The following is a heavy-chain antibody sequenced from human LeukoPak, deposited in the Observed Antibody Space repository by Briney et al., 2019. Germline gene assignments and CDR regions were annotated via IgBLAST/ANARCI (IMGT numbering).Heavy chain of an antibody. CDR3: ARLKTRGYSSSWWDAFDI. CDR1: GFTFSSYG. D-gene: IGHD6-13*01. CDR2: ISYDGSNK. V-gene: IGHV3-30*03. J-gene: IGHJ3*02. Sequence: QPGGSLRLSCAASGFTFSSYGMHWVRQAPGKGLEWVAVISYDGSNKYYADSVKGRFTISRDNSKNTLYLQMNSLRAEDTAVYYCARLKTRGYSSSWWDAFDIWGQGTMVTVSS.